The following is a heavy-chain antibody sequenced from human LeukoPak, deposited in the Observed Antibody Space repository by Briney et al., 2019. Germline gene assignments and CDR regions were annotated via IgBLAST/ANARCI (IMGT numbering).Heavy chain of an antibody. CDR3: AREGGSWVDDFWSGYLKGYYYYYGMDV. Sequence: PGGSLRLSCAASGFTFSSYWMHWVRQAPGKGLVWVSRINSDGSRTSYADSVKGRFTISRDNAKNTLYLQMNSLRAEDTAVYYCAREGGSWVDDFWSGYLKGYYYYYGMDVWGQGTTVTVSS. CDR1: GFTFSSYW. V-gene: IGHV3-74*01. J-gene: IGHJ6*02. D-gene: IGHD3-3*01. CDR2: INSDGSRT.